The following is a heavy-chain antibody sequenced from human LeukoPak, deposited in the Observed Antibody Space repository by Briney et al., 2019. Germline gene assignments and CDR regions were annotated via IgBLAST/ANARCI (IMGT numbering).Heavy chain of an antibody. CDR1: GFTFSSYE. D-gene: IGHD6-13*01. CDR2: ISSSGSTI. Sequence: GGSLRLSCAASGFTFSSYEMNWVRQAPGKGLEWVSYISSSGSTIYYADSVKGRFTISRDNSKNTLYLQMNSLRAEDTAVYYCAKYGSSWYKGDFDYWGQGTLVTVSS. V-gene: IGHV3-48*03. J-gene: IGHJ4*02. CDR3: AKYGSSWYKGDFDY.